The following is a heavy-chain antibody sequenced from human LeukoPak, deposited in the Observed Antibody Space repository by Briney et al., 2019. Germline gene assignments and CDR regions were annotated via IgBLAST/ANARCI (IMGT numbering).Heavy chain of an antibody. Sequence: PSGTLSLTCTVSGGSISSYYWSWIRQPPGKGLEWMGYIYYSGSTNYNPSLKSRVTISVDTSKNQFSLKLSSVTAADTAMYYCARVSGYDWESFYDYWGQGSLVTVSS. D-gene: IGHD5-12*01. CDR3: ARVSGYDWESFYDY. CDR2: IYYSGST. J-gene: IGHJ4*02. CDR1: GGSISSYY. V-gene: IGHV4-59*01.